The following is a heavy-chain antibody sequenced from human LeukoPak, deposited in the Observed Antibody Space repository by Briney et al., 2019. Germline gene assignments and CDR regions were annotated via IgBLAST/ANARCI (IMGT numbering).Heavy chain of an antibody. CDR3: ARECCSGGSCFDY. CDR2: IIPILGIA. D-gene: IGHD2-15*01. CDR1: GGTSSSYT. J-gene: IGHJ4*02. Sequence: SVKVSCKASGGTSSSYTISWVRQAPGQGLEWMGRIIPILGIANYAQKFQGRVTITADKSTSTAYMELSSLRSEDTAVYYCARECCSGGSCFDYWGQGTLVTVSS. V-gene: IGHV1-69*04.